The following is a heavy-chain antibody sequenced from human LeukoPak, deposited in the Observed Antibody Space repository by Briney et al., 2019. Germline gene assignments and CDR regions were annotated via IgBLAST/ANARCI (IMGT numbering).Heavy chain of an antibody. CDR2: IHNDGSGT. V-gene: IGHV3-74*01. D-gene: IGHD3-10*01. Sequence: GGSLRLSCAASGFTLYTFGSYWMHWVRQAPGKGLVWVSVIHNDGSGTNYADSLKGRTTITRDNAKNTLYLQMTSLGAEDTGVYYCVRGGFGHAMDVWGQGTTVIVSS. J-gene: IGHJ6*02. CDR3: VRGGFGHAMDV. CDR1: GFTLYTFGSYW.